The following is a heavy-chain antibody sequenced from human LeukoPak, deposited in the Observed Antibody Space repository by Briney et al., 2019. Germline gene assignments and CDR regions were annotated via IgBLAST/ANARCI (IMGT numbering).Heavy chain of an antibody. CDR3: AREVPDSSYYDFWSGYPGGYFDY. J-gene: IGHJ4*02. Sequence: ASVKVSCKASGYTFTGYYMHWVRQAPGRGLEWMGWINPNSGGTNYAQEFQGRVTMTRDTSISTAYMELSRLRSDDTAVYYCAREVPDSSYYDFWSGYPGGYFDYWGQGTLVTVSS. D-gene: IGHD3-3*01. CDR2: INPNSGGT. V-gene: IGHV1-2*02. CDR1: GYTFTGYY.